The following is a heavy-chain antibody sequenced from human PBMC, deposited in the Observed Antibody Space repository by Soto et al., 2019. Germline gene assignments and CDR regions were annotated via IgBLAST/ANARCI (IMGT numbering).Heavy chain of an antibody. CDR2: VSGYGGST. D-gene: IGHD2-2*01. CDR3: AKDEYSTTRGYFQH. J-gene: IGHJ1*01. V-gene: IGHV3-23*01. Sequence: GGSLRLSCAASGFTFSSYVLTWVRQAPGKGLECISAVSGYGGSTYYADSVKGRFTISRDNSINTLYLQMNSLRAEDTAVYFCAKDEYSTTRGYFQHWGQGTLVTAPQ. CDR1: GFTFSSYV.